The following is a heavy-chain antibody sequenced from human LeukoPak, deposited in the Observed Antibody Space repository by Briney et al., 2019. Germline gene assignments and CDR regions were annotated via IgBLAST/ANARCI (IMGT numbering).Heavy chain of an antibody. J-gene: IGHJ2*01. CDR1: GYSIAHGFF. D-gene: IGHD2-15*01. CDR3: ARVEVPRDINDWYFDL. Sequence: SETLSLTCTVSGYSIAHGFFWAWIRQPPGGGLEWIGSLYHSGTTYYNTSLKSRISTSVDTSKNQFSLKLRLVTAADTAVYYCARVEVPRDINDWYFDLWGRGTLVTVSS. CDR2: LYHSGTT. V-gene: IGHV4-38-2*02.